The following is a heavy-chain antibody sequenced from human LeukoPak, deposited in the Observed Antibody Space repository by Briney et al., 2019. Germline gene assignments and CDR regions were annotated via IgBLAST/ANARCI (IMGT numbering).Heavy chain of an antibody. CDR3: AKADLYYYDSSGYDFDY. V-gene: IGHV3-30*02. D-gene: IGHD3-22*01. Sequence: GGSLRLSCAASGFTFSSYGMHWVRQAPGKGLEWVAFIRYDGSNKYYADSVKGRFTISRDNSKNTLYLQMNSLRAEDTAVYYCAKADLYYYDSSGYDFDYWGQGILFTVSS. CDR2: IRYDGSNK. J-gene: IGHJ4*02. CDR1: GFTFSSYG.